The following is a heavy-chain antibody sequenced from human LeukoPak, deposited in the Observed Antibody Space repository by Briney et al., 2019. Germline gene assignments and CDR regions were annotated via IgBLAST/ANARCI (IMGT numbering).Heavy chain of an antibody. D-gene: IGHD2-2*02. CDR2: ISSVSSTI. CDR3: ARRDIVVVPAAIFGAFDI. CDR1: GFTFSSYS. Sequence: PGGSLRLSCAASGFTFSSYSMNWVRQAPGKGLEWVSYISSVSSTIYYADSVKGRFTISRDNAKNSLYLQMNSLRAEDTALYYCARRDIVVVPAAIFGAFDIWGQGTMVTVSS. J-gene: IGHJ3*02. V-gene: IGHV3-48*01.